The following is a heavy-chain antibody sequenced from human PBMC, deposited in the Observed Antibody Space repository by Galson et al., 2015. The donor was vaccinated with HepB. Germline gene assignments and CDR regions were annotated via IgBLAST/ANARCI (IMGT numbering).Heavy chain of an antibody. V-gene: IGHV3-30-3*01. D-gene: IGHD2-15*01. CDR3: ARDRGGARSSGGSCYYY. CDR1: GFTFSSYA. J-gene: IGHJ4*02. Sequence: SLRLSCAASGFTFSSYAMHWVRQAPGKGLEWVAVISYDGSNKYYADSVKGRFTISRDNSKNTLYLQMNSLRAEDTAVYYCARDRGGARSSGGSCYYYWGQGTLVTVSS. CDR2: ISYDGSNK.